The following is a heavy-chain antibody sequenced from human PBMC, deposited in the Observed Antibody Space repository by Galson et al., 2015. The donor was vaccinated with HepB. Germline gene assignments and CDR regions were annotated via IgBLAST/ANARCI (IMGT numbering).Heavy chain of an antibody. CDR3: AREGPYASSCMDY. CDR1: GFTFSGSA. CDR2: IRSKASDYTT. Sequence: SLRLSCAASGFTFSGSAIHWVRQASGKGPEWVGRIRSKASDYTTAYAASLKGRFTISRDDSKNTAYLHMNSLRVEDTAVYYCAREGPYASSCMDYWGQGTLVTVSS. J-gene: IGHJ4*02. D-gene: IGHD6-13*01. V-gene: IGHV3-73*01.